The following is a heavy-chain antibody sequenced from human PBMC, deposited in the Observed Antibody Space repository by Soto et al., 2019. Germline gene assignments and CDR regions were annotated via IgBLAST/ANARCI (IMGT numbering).Heavy chain of an antibody. CDR1: GGSISSYY. Sequence: PSETLSLTCTVSGGSISSYYWSWIRQPPGKGLEWIGYIYYSGSTNYNPSLKSRVTISVDTSKNQFSLKLGSVTAADTAVYYCARGLWFGELSRGMDVWGQGTTVTVSS. J-gene: IGHJ6*02. V-gene: IGHV4-59*01. D-gene: IGHD3-10*01. CDR3: ARGLWFGELSRGMDV. CDR2: IYYSGST.